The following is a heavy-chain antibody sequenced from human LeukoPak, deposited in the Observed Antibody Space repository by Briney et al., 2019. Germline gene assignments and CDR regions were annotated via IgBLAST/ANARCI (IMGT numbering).Heavy chain of an antibody. CDR1: GVSISGSS. D-gene: IGHD6-19*01. CDR3: ARGNGWYLP. Sequence: PSETLSLTCTVSGVSISGSSWSWLRQPPGKGLEWIGYIYYSGSTNYNPSLKSRVTISVDTSKNQFSLKMSSVTTADTAVYYCARGNGWYLPWGQGTLVTVSS. J-gene: IGHJ5*02. V-gene: IGHV4-59*01. CDR2: IYYSGST.